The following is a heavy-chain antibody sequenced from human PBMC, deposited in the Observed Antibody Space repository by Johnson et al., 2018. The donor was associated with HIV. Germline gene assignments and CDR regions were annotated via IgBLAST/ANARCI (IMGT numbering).Heavy chain of an antibody. CDR3: ARDPLLDGSNFDM. V-gene: IGHV3-74*01. D-gene: IGHD3/OR15-3a*01. CDR2: INSEGSST. CDR1: GFTFSSYW. Sequence: VQLVESGGGLVQPGGSLRLSCAASGFTFSSYWMHWFRQAPGNGLVWVSHINSEGSSTTYADSVKGRFTISRDNAKNTLYLQMNSLRAEDTAVYYCARDPLLDGSNFDMWGPGTMVTVSS. J-gene: IGHJ3*02.